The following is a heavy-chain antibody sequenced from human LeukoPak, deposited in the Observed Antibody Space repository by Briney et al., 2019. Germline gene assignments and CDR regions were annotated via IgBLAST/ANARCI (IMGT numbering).Heavy chain of an antibody. D-gene: IGHD6-13*01. J-gene: IGHJ3*02. CDR3: AKPLLAGAGTGGAFDI. Sequence: GGSLRLSCAASGFTFSSYAMSWVRPAPGKGLEWVSAISGSGGSTYYADSVKGRFTISRDNSKNTLYLKMNSLRAEDTAVYYCAKPLLAGAGTGGAFDIWGQGTMVTVSS. V-gene: IGHV3-23*01. CDR1: GFTFSSYA. CDR2: ISGSGGST.